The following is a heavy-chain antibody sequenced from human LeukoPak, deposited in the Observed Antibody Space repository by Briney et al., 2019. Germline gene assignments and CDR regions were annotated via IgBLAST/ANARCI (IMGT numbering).Heavy chain of an antibody. Sequence: GGSLRLSCAASGFTLSSYAMSWFPQAQGKGLEWVSAISGRGGSTYYADSVKGRFTIARDNSKNTLYLQMNSLRAEDTTVYYCAKERAEVPAPYERYFQHWGQGTLVTVSS. D-gene: IGHD2-2*01. CDR2: ISGRGGST. J-gene: IGHJ1*01. CDR3: AKERAEVPAPYERYFQH. V-gene: IGHV3-23*01. CDR1: GFTLSSYA.